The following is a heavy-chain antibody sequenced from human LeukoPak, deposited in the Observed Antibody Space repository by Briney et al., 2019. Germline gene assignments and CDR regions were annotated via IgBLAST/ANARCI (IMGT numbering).Heavy chain of an antibody. CDR1: GFTFSSYA. J-gene: IGHJ4*02. CDR3: ARDIVEGSHFDY. Sequence: GGSLRLSCAASGFTFSSYAMHWVRQAPGKGLEWVAVISYDGSNKYYADSAKGRFTISRDNSKNTLYLQMNSLRAEDTAVYYCARDIVEGSHFDYWGQGTLVTVSS. V-gene: IGHV3-30-3*01. CDR2: ISYDGSNK. D-gene: IGHD3-16*02.